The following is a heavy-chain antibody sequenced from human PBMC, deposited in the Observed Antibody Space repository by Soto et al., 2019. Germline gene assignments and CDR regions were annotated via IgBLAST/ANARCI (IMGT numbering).Heavy chain of an antibody. Sequence: GGSLRLSCAASGFTFSSYSMNWVRQAPGKGLEWVSYISSSSSTIYYADSVKGRFTISRDNAKNSLYLQMNSLRAEDTAVYYCARVLLVLVHWGQGTLVTVSS. CDR3: ARVLLVLVH. CDR2: ISSSSSTI. CDR1: GFTFSSYS. J-gene: IGHJ4*02. D-gene: IGHD6-13*01. V-gene: IGHV3-48*01.